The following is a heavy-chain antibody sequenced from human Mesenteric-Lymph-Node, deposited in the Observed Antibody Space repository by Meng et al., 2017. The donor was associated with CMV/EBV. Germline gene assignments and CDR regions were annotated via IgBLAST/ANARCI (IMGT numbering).Heavy chain of an antibody. V-gene: IGHV3-23*03. Sequence: GGSLRLSCAASGFSFSSYAMHWVRQAPGKGLEWVSVIYSGGSSTYYADSVKGRFTISRDNSKNTLYLQMNSLRAEDTAVYYCAKGVSSGWPNLIDYWGQGTLVTVSS. CDR2: IYSGGSST. J-gene: IGHJ4*02. CDR1: GFSFSSYA. D-gene: IGHD6-19*01. CDR3: AKGVSSGWPNLIDY.